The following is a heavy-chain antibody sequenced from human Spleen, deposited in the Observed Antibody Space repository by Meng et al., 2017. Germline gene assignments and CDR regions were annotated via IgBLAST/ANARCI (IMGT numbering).Heavy chain of an antibody. CDR3: AKAAALLVVVTAIDS. D-gene: IGHD2-21*02. CDR2: ISDVGGTT. J-gene: IGHJ4*02. CDR1: GFTFSTYA. Sequence: GESLKISCAASGFTFSTYAMAWVRQAPGKGLEWVSVISDVGGTTNHADSVKGRFSISRDNSKNTLYLQMDSLRAEDTAVYYCAKAAALLVVVTAIDSWGQGTLVTVSS. V-gene: IGHV3-23*01.